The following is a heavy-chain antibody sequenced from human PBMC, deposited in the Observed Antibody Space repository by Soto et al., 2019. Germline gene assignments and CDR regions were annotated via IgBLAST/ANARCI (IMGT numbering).Heavy chain of an antibody. D-gene: IGHD3-16*01. J-gene: IGHJ3*02. V-gene: IGHV4-34*12. CDR1: GASLGGFH. CDR2: LIHGGST. CDR3: ARSPLGYDYVRQTWREVGDSFDI. Sequence: SETLSLTCAIYGASLGGFHWTWLRQAPGKGLEWIGELIHGGSTNYNPSLKSRVSFSLDTSKNQFSLHLMSVTAADTAVYYCARSPLGYDYVRQTWREVGDSFDIWGRGTMVT.